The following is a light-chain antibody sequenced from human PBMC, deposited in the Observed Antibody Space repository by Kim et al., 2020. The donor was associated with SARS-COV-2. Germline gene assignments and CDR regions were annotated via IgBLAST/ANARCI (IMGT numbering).Light chain of an antibody. J-gene: IGLJ3*02. V-gene: IGLV6-57*01. Sequence: NFMLTQPHSVSESPGKTVTISCTRSSGSIASNYVQWYQQRPGSFPTTVIYEDNQRPSGVPDRFSGSIDSSSNSASLTISGLKTEDEADYYCQSYDSSNWVFGGGTQLTVL. CDR2: EDN. CDR3: QSYDSSNWV. CDR1: SGSIASNY.